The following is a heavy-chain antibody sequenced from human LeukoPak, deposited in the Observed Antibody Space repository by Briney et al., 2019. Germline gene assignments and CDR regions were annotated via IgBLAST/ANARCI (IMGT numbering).Heavy chain of an antibody. J-gene: IGHJ5*02. CDR1: GGTFSSYT. V-gene: IGHV1-69*02. Sequence: SVKVSCTASGGTFSSYTISWVRQAPGQGLEWMGRIIPILGIANYAQKFQGRVTITADKSTSTAYMELSRLRSEDTAVYYCAAGYCSSTSCYGAGNWFDPWGQGTLVTVSS. CDR3: AAGYCSSTSCYGAGNWFDP. D-gene: IGHD2-2*01. CDR2: IIPILGIA.